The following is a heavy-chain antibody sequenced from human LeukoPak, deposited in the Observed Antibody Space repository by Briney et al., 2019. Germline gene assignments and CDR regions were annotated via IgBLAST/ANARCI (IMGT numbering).Heavy chain of an antibody. CDR1: GYTLTKLP. J-gene: IGHJ4*02. Sequence: ASVKVSCRVSGYTLTKLPIHWVRQAPGRGLEWMGSFDPEDGEAVYARRFRGRVTMTEHTSTDTAYIELSSLKSVDTAVYYCATSNYFGSGSVYYFEYWGQGTLVTVSS. CDR2: FDPEDGEA. D-gene: IGHD3-10*01. CDR3: ATSNYFGSGSVYYFEY. V-gene: IGHV1-24*01.